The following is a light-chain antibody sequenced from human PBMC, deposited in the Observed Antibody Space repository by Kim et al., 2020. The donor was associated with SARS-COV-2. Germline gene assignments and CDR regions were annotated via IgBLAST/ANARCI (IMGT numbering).Light chain of an antibody. J-gene: IGLJ3*02. CDR1: KLGDTY. Sequence: SYELTQPPSVPVSPGQTANITCSGDKLGDTYISWYQQRPGQSPVLIIHQDNKRPSGIPARVSGSNPGNTATLTISGAQATDEADYYCLTWDRGTAVFGGGTQLTVL. V-gene: IGLV3-1*01. CDR2: QDN. CDR3: LTWDRGTAV.